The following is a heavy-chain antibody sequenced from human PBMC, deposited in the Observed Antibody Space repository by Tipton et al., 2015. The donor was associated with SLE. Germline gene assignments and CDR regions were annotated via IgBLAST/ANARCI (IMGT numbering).Heavy chain of an antibody. CDR2: ISYDGSNK. CDR1: GFTFSSYA. V-gene: IGHV3-30*04. CDR3: AREVYYYYYMDV. Sequence: SLRLSCAASGFTFSSYAMHWVRQAPGKGLEWVAVISYDGSNKYYAESVKGRFTISRDNSKNTLYLQMNSLRAEDTAVYYCAREVYYYYYMDVWGKGTTVTVSS. J-gene: IGHJ6*03.